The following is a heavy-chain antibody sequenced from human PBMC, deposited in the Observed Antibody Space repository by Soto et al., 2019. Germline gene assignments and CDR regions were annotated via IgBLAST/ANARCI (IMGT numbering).Heavy chain of an antibody. CDR3: ASSIGGTYSNYEDYYYYGMDV. J-gene: IGHJ6*02. CDR2: ISSSSSYT. Sequence: GGSLRLSCAASGFTFSDYYMSWIRQAPGKGLEWVSYISSSSSYTNYADSVKGRFTISRDNAKNSLYPQMNSLRAEDTAVYYCASSIGGTYSNYEDYYYYGMDVWGQGTTVTVSS. V-gene: IGHV3-11*06. D-gene: IGHD4-4*01. CDR1: GFTFSDYY.